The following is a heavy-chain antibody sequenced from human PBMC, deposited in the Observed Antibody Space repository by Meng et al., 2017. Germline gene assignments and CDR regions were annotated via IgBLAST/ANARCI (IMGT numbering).Heavy chain of an antibody. CDR2: IYHSGST. CDR3: ARIGDWGSTRYFDY. CDR1: AGSSSSSIW. D-gene: IGHD7-27*01. J-gene: IGHJ4*02. Sequence: QVQLQDSGRGLVKPAGPWSLTCAVSAGSSSSSIWWSWVRQPHGKGLEWIGEIYHSGSTNYNPSLKSRVTISVDKSKNQFSLKLSSVTAADTAVYYCARIGDWGSTRYFDYWGQGTLVTVSS. V-gene: IGHV4-4*02.